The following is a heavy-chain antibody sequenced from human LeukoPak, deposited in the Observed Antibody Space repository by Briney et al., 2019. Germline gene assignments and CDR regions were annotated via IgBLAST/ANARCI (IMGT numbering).Heavy chain of an antibody. CDR1: GYTLTELS. J-gene: IGHJ3*02. V-gene: IGHV1-8*01. D-gene: IGHD4-17*01. CDR2: MNPNSGNT. CDR3: ARGYGSRASRGAFDI. Sequence: ASVKVSCKVSGYTLTELSMHWVRQAPGQGLEWMGWMNPNSGNTGYAQKFQGRVTMTRNTSISTAYMELSSLRSEDTAVYYCARGYGSRASRGAFDIWGQGTMVTVSS.